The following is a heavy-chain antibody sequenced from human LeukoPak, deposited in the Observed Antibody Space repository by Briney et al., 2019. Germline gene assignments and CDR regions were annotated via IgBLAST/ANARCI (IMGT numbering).Heavy chain of an antibody. CDR2: MNPNSGNT. CDR3: ARDRYGSGSYWNY. CDR1: GYTFTSYD. D-gene: IGHD3-10*01. Sequence: ASVKVSCKASGYTFTSYDINSVRQATGQGLEWMGWMNPNSGNTGYAQKFQGRVTMTRNTSISTAYMELSSLRSEDTAVYYCARDRYGSGSYWNYWGQGTLVTVSS. V-gene: IGHV1-8*01. J-gene: IGHJ4*02.